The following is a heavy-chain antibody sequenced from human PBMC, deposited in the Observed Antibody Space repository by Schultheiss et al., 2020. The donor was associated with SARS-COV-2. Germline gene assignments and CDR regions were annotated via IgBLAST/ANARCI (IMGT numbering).Heavy chain of an antibody. CDR3: ARDCSSTSCSHFDY. D-gene: IGHD2-2*01. Sequence: SETLSLTCTVSGGSISSSSHYWGWIRQPPGKGLEWIGYIYYSGSTYYNPSLKSRVTISVDTSKNQFSLKLSSVTAADTAVYYCARDCSSTSCSHFDYWGQGTLVTVSS. J-gene: IGHJ4*02. V-gene: IGHV4-31*03. CDR1: GGSISSSSHY. CDR2: IYYSGST.